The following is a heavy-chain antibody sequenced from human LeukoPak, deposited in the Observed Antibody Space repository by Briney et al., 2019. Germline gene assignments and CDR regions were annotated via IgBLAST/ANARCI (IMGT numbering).Heavy chain of an antibody. D-gene: IGHD5-12*01. CDR2: IYYSGST. Sequence: SETLSLTCTVSGGSISSSSYYWGWIRQPPGKGLEWIGSIYYSGSTYYNPSLKSRVTISVDTSENQFSLKLSSVTAADTAVYYCARHKGYSRLQPQQEIWGQGTLVTVSS. V-gene: IGHV4-39*01. CDR3: ARHKGYSRLQPQQEI. J-gene: IGHJ4*02. CDR1: GGSISSSSYY.